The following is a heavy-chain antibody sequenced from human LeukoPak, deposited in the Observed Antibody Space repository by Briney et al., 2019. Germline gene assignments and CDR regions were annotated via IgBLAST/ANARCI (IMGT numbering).Heavy chain of an antibody. CDR1: GYRFTSYG. Sequence: ASVKVSCKASGYRFTSYGISWVRQAPGQGLEWMAWISAYNGNTNYAQKFQGRVIMTTDTSMSTAYMELRSLRSDDTAVYYCARDPDCSSTRCSESPFDYWGQGTLVTVSS. V-gene: IGHV1-18*01. J-gene: IGHJ4*02. CDR3: ARDPDCSSTRCSESPFDY. D-gene: IGHD2-2*01. CDR2: ISAYNGNT.